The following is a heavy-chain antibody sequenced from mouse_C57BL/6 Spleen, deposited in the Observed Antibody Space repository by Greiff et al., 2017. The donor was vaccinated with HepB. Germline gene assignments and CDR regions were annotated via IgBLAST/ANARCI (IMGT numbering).Heavy chain of an antibody. CDR1: GYTFTEYT. D-gene: IGHD2-3*01. CDR2: FYPGSGSI. J-gene: IGHJ2*01. V-gene: IGHV1-62-2*01. Sequence: QVQLKQSGAELVKPGASVKLSCKASGYTFTEYTIHWVKQRSGQGLEWIGWFYPGSGSIKYNEKFKDKATLTADKSSSTVDMEISRLTSEDSAVYFCARHEDNDGYSQDYFDYWGQGTTLTVSS. CDR3: ARHEDNDGYSQDYFDY.